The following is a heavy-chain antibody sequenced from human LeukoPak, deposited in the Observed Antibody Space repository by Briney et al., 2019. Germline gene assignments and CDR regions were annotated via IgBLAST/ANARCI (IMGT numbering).Heavy chain of an antibody. CDR1: GYTFTSYD. J-gene: IGHJ6*03. Sequence: ASVKVSCKASGYTFTSYDINWMRQATGQGLEWMGGMNPNSGNTGYAQKVQGRVTITRNTAKSTAYMELSSLRSEDTAVYYCARGPLAANYYSYMDVWGKGTTVTVSS. V-gene: IGHV1-8*01. CDR3: ARGPLAANYYSYMDV. D-gene: IGHD6-6*01. CDR2: MNPNSGNT.